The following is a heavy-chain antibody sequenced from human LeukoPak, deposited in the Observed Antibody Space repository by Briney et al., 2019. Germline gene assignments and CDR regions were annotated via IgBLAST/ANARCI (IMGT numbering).Heavy chain of an antibody. Sequence: SETLSLTCTVSGGSISSYSWTWIRQPAGKGLEWIRRIHTSGSTNYNPSLKSRVTMSVDTSKNQFSLKLSSVTAADTAIYYCAREQYPYFDYWGQGTLVTVSS. J-gene: IGHJ4*02. D-gene: IGHD2-2*02. CDR2: IHTSGST. CDR1: GGSISSYS. CDR3: AREQYPYFDY. V-gene: IGHV4-4*07.